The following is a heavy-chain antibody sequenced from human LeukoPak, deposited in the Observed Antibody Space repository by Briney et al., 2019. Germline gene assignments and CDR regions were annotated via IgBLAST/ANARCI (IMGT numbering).Heavy chain of an antibody. D-gene: IGHD6-13*01. CDR1: GGTFSSYA. CDR3: ARVPRYSSSWYYFDY. V-gene: IGHV1-69*06. CDR2: IIPIFGTA. J-gene: IGHJ4*02. Sequence: GASVKVSCKASGGTFSSYAISWVRQAPGQGLEWMGGIIPIFGTANYAQKFQGRVTITADKSTSTAYMELSSLRSDDTAVYYCARVPRYSSSWYYFDYWGQGTLVTVSS.